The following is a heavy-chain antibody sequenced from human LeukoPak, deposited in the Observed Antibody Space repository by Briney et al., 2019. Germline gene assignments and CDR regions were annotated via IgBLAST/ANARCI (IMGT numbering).Heavy chain of an antibody. CDR2: ISSSGTYI. CDR3: ARVYSSGGRLRDYFDY. Sequence: GGSLRLSCAASGFTLSSYSMNWVRQAPEKGLEWVSSISSSGTYIYYADSVKGRFTVSRDNAKNSLYLQMNSLRAEDTAVYYCARVYSSGGRLRDYFDYWGQGALVTVSS. D-gene: IGHD6-19*01. V-gene: IGHV3-21*01. CDR1: GFTLSSYS. J-gene: IGHJ4*02.